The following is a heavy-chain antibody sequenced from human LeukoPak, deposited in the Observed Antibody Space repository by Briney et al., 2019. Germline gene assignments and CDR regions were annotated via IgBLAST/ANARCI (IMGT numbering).Heavy chain of an antibody. J-gene: IGHJ6*03. V-gene: IGHV4-34*01. CDR2: INHSGST. CDR3: ARVRPEADCSGGSCYSRGYDYYYYMDV. CDR1: GGSFSGYY. Sequence: PSETLSLTCAVYGGSFSGYYWSWMRQPPGKGLEWIGEINHSGSTNYNPSLKSRVTISVDTSKNQFSLKLSSVTAADTAVYYCARVRPEADCSGGSCYSRGYDYYYYMDVWGKGTTVTVSS. D-gene: IGHD2-15*01.